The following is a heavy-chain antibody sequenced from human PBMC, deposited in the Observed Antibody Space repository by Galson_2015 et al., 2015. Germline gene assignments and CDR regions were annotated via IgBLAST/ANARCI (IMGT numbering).Heavy chain of an antibody. D-gene: IGHD4-23*01. CDR1: GYTFTSYD. CDR3: ARGLRGGLDYGGNSGDY. CDR2: MNPNSGNT. V-gene: IGHV1-8*01. Sequence: SVKVSCKASGYTFTSYDINWVRQATGQGLEWMGWMNPNSGNTGYAQKFLGRVTMTRNTSISTAYMELSSLRSEDTAVYYCARGLRGGLDYGGNSGDYWGQGTLVTVSS. J-gene: IGHJ4*02.